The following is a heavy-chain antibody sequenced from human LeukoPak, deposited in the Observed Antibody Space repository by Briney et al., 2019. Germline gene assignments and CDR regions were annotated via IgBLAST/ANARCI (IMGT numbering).Heavy chain of an antibody. J-gene: IGHJ3*02. CDR3: ATLTGGDDAFDI. D-gene: IGHD4-23*01. CDR2: IDHSGNT. V-gene: IGHV4-34*01. CDR1: GGSFSDYY. Sequence: SETLSLTCAVYGGSFSDYYWTWIRQPPGKGLEWIGEIDHSGNTNYNPSLKSLVTISVLTSKNPFSLKLSSVTAADTAVYYCATLTGGDDAFDIWGQGTMVTVSS.